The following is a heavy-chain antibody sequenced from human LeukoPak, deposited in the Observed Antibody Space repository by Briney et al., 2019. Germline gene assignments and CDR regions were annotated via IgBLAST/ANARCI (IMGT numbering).Heavy chain of an antibody. J-gene: IGHJ5*02. V-gene: IGHV4-59*01. CDR1: GVYISSYY. Sequence: SETLSLTCTVSGVYISSYYWSWIRQPPGKGLEWIGYIYNSGSINYNPSLKSRVTISVDTSKNQFSLKLGSVTAADTAVYYCARDNLWGQGTLVTVSS. CDR2: IYNSGSI. CDR3: ARDNL.